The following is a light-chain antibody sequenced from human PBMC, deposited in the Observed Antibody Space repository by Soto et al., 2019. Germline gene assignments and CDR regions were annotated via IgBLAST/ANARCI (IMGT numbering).Light chain of an antibody. Sequence: DIQMTQSPSTLSASVGDRVTITCRASQSISSWLAWYQQKPGKAPKLLIYDASSLESGVPSRFSGSGSGTEFTHTISSLQPDDFATYYCQQYNSSWTFGQGTKVEIK. CDR3: QQYNSSWT. J-gene: IGKJ1*01. CDR1: QSISSW. V-gene: IGKV1-5*01. CDR2: DAS.